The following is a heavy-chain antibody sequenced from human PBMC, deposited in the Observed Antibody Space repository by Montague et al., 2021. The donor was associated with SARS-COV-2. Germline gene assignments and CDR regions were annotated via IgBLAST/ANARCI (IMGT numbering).Heavy chain of an antibody. CDR1: DGSISSYY. Sequence: SETLSLTCTVSDGSISSYYWSWIRQPPGKGLEWIGYIYYSGSTNYNPSLKSRVTISVDTSKNQLSLKLSAVTAADTAVYYCTRQALKEDSRAWAFGFDYWGQGTLVTVSS. J-gene: IGHJ4*02. V-gene: IGHV4-59*08. CDR2: IYYSGST. CDR3: TRQALKEDSRAWAFGFDY. D-gene: IGHD6-13*01.